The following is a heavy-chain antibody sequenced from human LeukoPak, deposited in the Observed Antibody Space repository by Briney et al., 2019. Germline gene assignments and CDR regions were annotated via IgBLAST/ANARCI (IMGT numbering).Heavy chain of an antibody. D-gene: IGHD1-26*01. CDR1: GLTFGDYA. Sequence: GGSLRLSCTASGLTFGDYAMSWFRQAPGKGLEWVGFIRSKAYGGTTEYAASVKGRFTISRDDSKSIAYLQMNSLKTEDTAVYYCTRGKYSGRMGFDYWGQGTLVTVSS. CDR2: IRSKAYGGTT. CDR3: TRGKYSGRMGFDY. J-gene: IGHJ4*02. V-gene: IGHV3-49*03.